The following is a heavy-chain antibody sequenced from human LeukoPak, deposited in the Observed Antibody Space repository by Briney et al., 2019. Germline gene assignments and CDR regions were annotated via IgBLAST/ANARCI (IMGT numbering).Heavy chain of an antibody. CDR2: ISGSGGST. D-gene: IGHD3-22*01. Sequence: GGSLRLSCAASGFTFSSYAMSWARQAPGKGLEWVSAISGSGGSTYYADSVKGRFTISRDNSKNTLYLQMNSLRAEDTAVYYCAKDEGSKYYYDSSGYLGLYFDYWGQGTLVTVSS. J-gene: IGHJ4*02. V-gene: IGHV3-23*01. CDR1: GFTFSSYA. CDR3: AKDEGSKYYYDSSGYLGLYFDY.